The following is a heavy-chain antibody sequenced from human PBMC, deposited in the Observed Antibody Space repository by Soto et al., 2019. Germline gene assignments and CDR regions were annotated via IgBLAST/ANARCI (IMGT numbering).Heavy chain of an antibody. CDR1: GFRFSAYW. J-gene: IGHJ4*02. CDR2: IDNDGST. V-gene: IGHV3-74*01. Sequence: DVQLVESGGDLVQPGGSLRLSCAGSGFRFSAYWIHWVRQVPGKGLFWVSRIDNDGSTTYAEAVKGRFTISRDNAKNTVYLQMNSLSAEDTAVYYCARDSARTFDYWGQGTLVSVSS. D-gene: IGHD3-10*01. CDR3: ARDSARTFDY.